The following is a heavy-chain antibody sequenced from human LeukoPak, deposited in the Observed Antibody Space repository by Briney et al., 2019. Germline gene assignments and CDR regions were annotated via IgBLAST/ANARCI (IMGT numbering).Heavy chain of an antibody. V-gene: IGHV5-51*01. CDR3: ARQLGERTFNWNDFDY. J-gene: IGHJ4*02. CDR1: GYSFTTYW. D-gene: IGHD1-20*01. CDR2: IYPGDSDI. Sequence: ESLQISCKGFGYSFTTYWIGWVRQMPGKGLEWMGIIYPGDSDIRYSPSFQGQVTISADKSISTAYLQWSSLKASDTATYFCARQLGERTFNWNDFDYWGQGTLVSVSS.